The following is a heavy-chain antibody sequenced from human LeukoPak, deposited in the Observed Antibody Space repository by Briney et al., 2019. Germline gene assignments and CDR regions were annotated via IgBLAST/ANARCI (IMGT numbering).Heavy chain of an antibody. D-gene: IGHD3/OR15-3a*01. CDR2: IIASGDST. CDR1: GFTFSSYA. V-gene: IGHV3-23*01. CDR3: GKKTRDSDDFDL. J-gene: IGHJ3*01. Sequence: PGGSLRLSCAASGFTFSSYAMSWVRQAPGKGLEWVSTIIASGDSTFYAASVKGRFTISRDNSKNTLYLQMNSLRAEDTAVYYFGKKTRDSDDFDLWGQGTMVTVSS.